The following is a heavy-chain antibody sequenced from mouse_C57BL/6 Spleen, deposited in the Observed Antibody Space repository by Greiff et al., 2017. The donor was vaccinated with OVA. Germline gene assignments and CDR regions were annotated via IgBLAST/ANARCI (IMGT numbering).Heavy chain of an antibody. J-gene: IGHJ2*01. D-gene: IGHD2-1*01. CDR2: ISYDGSN. V-gene: IGHV3-6*01. Sequence: ESGPGLVKPSQSLSLTCSVTGYSITSGYYWNWIRQFPGNKLEWMGYISYDGSNNYNPSLKNRISITRDTSKNQFFLKLNSVTTEDTATYTGAPLYQGYFDYWGQGTTLTVSS. CDR3: APLYQGYFDY. CDR1: GYSITSGYY.